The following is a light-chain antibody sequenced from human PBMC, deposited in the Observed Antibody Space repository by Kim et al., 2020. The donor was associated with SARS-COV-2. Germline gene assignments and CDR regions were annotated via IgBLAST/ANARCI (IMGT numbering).Light chain of an antibody. CDR2: ADN. CDR3: HSYDRDSHV. Sequence: GKTVTGPCPGASGRRANGYVLWCQRRPGGAPATVIYADNERPSGVPDRFSGSSDASSNSASLTISGLKTEGEADYYCHSYDRDSHVFGTGTKVTVL. V-gene: IGLV6-57*02. CDR1: SGRRANGY. J-gene: IGLJ1*01.